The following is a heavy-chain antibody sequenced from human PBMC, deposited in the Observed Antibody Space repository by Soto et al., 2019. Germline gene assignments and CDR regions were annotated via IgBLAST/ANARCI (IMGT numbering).Heavy chain of an antibody. CDR2: IKSKTDGGTT. CDR3: TTDLPYDILTGYSIG. J-gene: IGHJ4*02. V-gene: IGHV3-15*01. Sequence: LRLSCAASGFTFSNAWMSWVRQAPGKVLEWFGRIKSKTDGGTTDYAAPVKGRFTISRDDSKNTLYLQMNSLKTEDTAVYYCTTDLPYDILTGYSIGWGQGTLVTVSS. D-gene: IGHD3-9*01. CDR1: GFTFSNAW.